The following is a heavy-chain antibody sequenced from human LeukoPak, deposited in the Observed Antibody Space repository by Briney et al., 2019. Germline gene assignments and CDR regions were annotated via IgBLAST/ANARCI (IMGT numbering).Heavy chain of an antibody. V-gene: IGHV1-3*01. CDR1: GYTFTSYA. D-gene: IGHD4-23*01. CDR2: INVGNGNT. J-gene: IGHJ4*02. Sequence: ASVQVSCKASGYTFTSYAMHWVRQAPGQRLEWMGWINVGNGNTKYSQKFQGRVTITRDTSASTAYMELSSLRSEDTAIYYCARDYSGNSFFDYWGQGTLVTVYS. CDR3: ARDYSGNSFFDY.